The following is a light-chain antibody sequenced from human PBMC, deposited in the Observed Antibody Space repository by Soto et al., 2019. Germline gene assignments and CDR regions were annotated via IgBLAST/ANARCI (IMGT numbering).Light chain of an antibody. Sequence: AIRMIQSPSSFSASTGDRVTITCRASQGVSNYLAWYQQRPGKAPKLLIYAASTLQTGVPSTFSGSGSGTDFTLTISRLQSDDFATYYCLQYFTYPFTFGPGTKVDI. V-gene: IGKV1-8*01. J-gene: IGKJ3*01. CDR3: LQYFTYPFT. CDR1: QGVSNY. CDR2: AAS.